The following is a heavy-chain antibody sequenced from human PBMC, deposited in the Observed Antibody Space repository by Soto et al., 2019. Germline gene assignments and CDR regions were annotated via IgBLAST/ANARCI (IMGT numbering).Heavy chain of an antibody. CDR2: ISCCGGST. V-gene: IGHV3-23*01. D-gene: IGHD6-19*01. CDR1: GFNFKKFA. CDR3: AKADGEQWLLPHLDK. Sequence: EVQLLESGGGVVQPGGSLRLSCVASGFNFKKFAMSWVRQAPGEGLEWVSGISCCGGSTSYADSVKGRFSIARDDSTNTLSLQMNKLRVEDTAQYCCAKADGEQWLLPHLDKWGQGTLVTVS. J-gene: IGHJ4*02.